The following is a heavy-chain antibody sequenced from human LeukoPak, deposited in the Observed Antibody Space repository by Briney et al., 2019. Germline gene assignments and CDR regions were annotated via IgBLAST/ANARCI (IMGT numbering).Heavy chain of an antibody. J-gene: IGHJ6*03. CDR3: AKGTGYYYYYMDV. D-gene: IGHD1-1*01. CDR1: GFTFSSYG. CDR2: IRYDGSNK. V-gene: IGHV3-30*02. Sequence: GGSLRLSFAASGFTFSSYGMHWVRQAPGKGLEWVAFIRYDGSNKYYADSVKGRFTISRDNSKNTLYLQMNSLRAEDTAVYYCAKGTGYYYYYMDVWGKGTTVTVSS.